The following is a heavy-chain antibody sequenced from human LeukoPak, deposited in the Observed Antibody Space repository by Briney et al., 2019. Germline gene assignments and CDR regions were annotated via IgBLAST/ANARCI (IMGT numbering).Heavy chain of an antibody. CDR1: GFTFSSYW. CDR3: ARRGASTGAFDI. J-gene: IGHJ3*02. CDR2: INSDGSTT. V-gene: IGHV3-74*01. D-gene: IGHD1-26*01. Sequence: GGSLRLSCAASGFTFSSYWMHWVRQAPGKGLVWVSRINSDGSTTNYADSVKGRFTISRDNAKNTLYLQMNSLRAEGTAVYYCARRGASTGAFDIWGQGTMVTVSS.